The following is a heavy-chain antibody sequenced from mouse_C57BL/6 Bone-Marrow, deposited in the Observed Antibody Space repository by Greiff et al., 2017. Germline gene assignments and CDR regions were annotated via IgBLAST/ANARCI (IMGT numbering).Heavy chain of an antibody. CDR3: ANLITAEAMDY. D-gene: IGHD1-1*01. J-gene: IGHJ4*01. V-gene: IGHV5-12*01. CDR1: GFTFSDYY. CDR2: ISNGGGST. Sequence: EVMLMESGGGLVQPGGSLKLSCAASGFTFSDYYMYWVRQTPEKRLEWVAYISNGGGSTYYPDPVKGRFTISRDNAKNTLYLQMSRLKSEDTAMYYCANLITAEAMDYWGQGTSVTVSS.